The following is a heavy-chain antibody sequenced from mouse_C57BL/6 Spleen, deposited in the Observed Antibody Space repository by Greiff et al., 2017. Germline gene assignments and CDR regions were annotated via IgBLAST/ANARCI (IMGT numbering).Heavy chain of an antibody. CDR1: GYTFTSYW. CDR2: IYPGSGST. D-gene: IGHD4-1*01. J-gene: IGHJ4*01. V-gene: IGHV1-55*01. CDR3: ARDWSIDY. Sequence: QVQLQQPGAELVKPGASVTMSCKASGYTFTSYWITWVKQRPGQGLAWIGDIYPGSGSTNYNEKFKSKATLTVDTSSSAAYMQLSSLTSEDAAVYYGARDWSIDYWGQGTSVTVSS.